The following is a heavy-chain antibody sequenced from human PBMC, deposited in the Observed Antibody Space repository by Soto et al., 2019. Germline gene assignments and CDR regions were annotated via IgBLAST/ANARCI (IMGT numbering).Heavy chain of an antibody. CDR1: GFTFSSYA. J-gene: IGHJ4*02. CDR2: ISGSGGST. CDR3: AKDSLAAPKYYFNY. V-gene: IGHV3-23*01. Sequence: GGSLGLSCAASGFTFSSYAMSWVRQAPGKGLEWVSAISGSGGSTYYADSVKGRFTTSRDNSKNTLYLQMNSLRAEDTAVYYCAKDSLAAPKYYFNYWGQGTLVTVS. D-gene: IGHD6-13*01.